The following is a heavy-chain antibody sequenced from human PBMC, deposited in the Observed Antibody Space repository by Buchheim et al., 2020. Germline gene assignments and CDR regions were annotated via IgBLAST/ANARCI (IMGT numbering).Heavy chain of an antibody. CDR3: AKEGVVGATTMVSYFQH. Sequence: QVQLVESGGGVVQPGRSLRLSCAASGFTFSSYGMHWVRQAPGKGLEWVAVISYDGSNKYYADSVKGRFTISRDNSKNTLYLQMNSLRAEDTAVYYCAKEGVVGATTMVSYFQHWGQGTL. J-gene: IGHJ1*01. D-gene: IGHD1-26*01. CDR2: ISYDGSNK. CDR1: GFTFSSYG. V-gene: IGHV3-30*18.